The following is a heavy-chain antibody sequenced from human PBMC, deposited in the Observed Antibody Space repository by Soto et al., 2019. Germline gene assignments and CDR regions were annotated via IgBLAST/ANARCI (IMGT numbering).Heavy chain of an antibody. CDR3: AGGGTAMDPH. Sequence: SETLSLTCIVSGDSISSSSYSWAWIRQPPGKGLEWIGTIYYVVNTYYNPSLKSRVTISVDTSKNQFSLKLSSVTTADTAVYYCAGGGTAMDPHWGQGTLVTVSS. CDR2: IYYVVNT. J-gene: IGHJ4*02. CDR1: GDSISSSSYS. D-gene: IGHD5-18*01. V-gene: IGHV4-39*07.